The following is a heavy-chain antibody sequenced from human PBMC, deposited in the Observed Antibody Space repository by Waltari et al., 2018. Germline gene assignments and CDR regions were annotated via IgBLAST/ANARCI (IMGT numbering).Heavy chain of an antibody. Sequence: EVQLVESGGGLVKPGGSLRLSCAASGFTFSSHSMNGVRQAPGKGLEWVSSISSSSSYIYYADSVKGRFTISRDNAKNSLYLQMNSLRAEDTAVYYCARDSAAGTLAFDYWGQGTLVTVSS. CDR3: ARDSAAGTLAFDY. CDR1: GFTFSSHS. D-gene: IGHD6-13*01. V-gene: IGHV3-21*01. CDR2: ISSSSSYI. J-gene: IGHJ4*02.